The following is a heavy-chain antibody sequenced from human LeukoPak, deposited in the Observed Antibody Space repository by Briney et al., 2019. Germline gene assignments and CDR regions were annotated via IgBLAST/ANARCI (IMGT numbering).Heavy chain of an antibody. D-gene: IGHD3-22*01. J-gene: IGHJ3*02. CDR3: ARDRSYYYDSSGYYDAFDI. CDR1: GGSISSYY. Sequence: SETLSLTCTVSGGSISSYYWSWIRQPPGKGLEWIGYIYYSGGTNYNPSLKSRVTISVDTSKNQFSLKLSSVTAADTAVYYCARDRSYYYDSSGYYDAFDIWGQGTMVTVSS. CDR2: IYYSGGT. V-gene: IGHV4-59*01.